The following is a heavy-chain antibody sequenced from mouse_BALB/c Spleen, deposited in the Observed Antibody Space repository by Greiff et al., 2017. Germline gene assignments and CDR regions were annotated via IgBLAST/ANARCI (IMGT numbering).Heavy chain of an antibody. CDR2: IWAGGST. J-gene: IGHJ4*01. CDR1: GFSLTSYG. D-gene: IGHD2-10*02. Sequence: VKLVESGPGLVAPSQSLSITCTVSGFSLTSYGVHWVRQPPGKGLEWLGVIWAGGSTNYNSALMSRLSISKDNSKSQVFLKMNSLQTDDTAMYYCARTEYGKDYAMDYWGQGTSVTVSS. CDR3: ARTEYGKDYAMDY. V-gene: IGHV2-9*02.